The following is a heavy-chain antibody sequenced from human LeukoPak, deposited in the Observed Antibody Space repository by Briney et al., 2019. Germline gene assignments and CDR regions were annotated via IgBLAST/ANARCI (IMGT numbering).Heavy chain of an antibody. CDR3: ARHRSFGYSSGWYIDY. CDR1: GYSFTSYW. V-gene: IGHV5-51*01. CDR2: IYPGDSDT. J-gene: IGHJ4*02. Sequence: GESLKISCKGSGYSFTSYWIGWVRQMPGKGLEWMGIIYPGDSDTRYSPSFQGQVTISADKSISTAYLQWSSLKASDTATYYCARHRSFGYSSGWYIDYWGQGALVTVSS. D-gene: IGHD6-19*01.